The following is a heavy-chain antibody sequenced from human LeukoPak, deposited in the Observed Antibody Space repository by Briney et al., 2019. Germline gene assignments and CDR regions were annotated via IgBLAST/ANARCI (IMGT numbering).Heavy chain of an antibody. J-gene: IGHJ5*02. V-gene: IGHV1-18*01. CDR2: ISAYNGYT. Sequence: ASVKVSCKASGYTFNSYGISWVRQAPGQGLEWMGWISAYNGYTNYAQKLQGRVTMTTDTSTSTAYMELRSLRYDDTAVYYCARDFAHRRVVTAHIGLDPWGQGTLVTVSS. CDR1: GYTFNSYG. CDR3: ARDFAHRRVVTAHIGLDP. D-gene: IGHD2-21*02.